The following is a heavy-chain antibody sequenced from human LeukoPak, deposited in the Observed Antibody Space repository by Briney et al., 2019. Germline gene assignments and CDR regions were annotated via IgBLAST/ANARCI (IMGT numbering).Heavy chain of an antibody. CDR3: ARAYNWGRFDY. J-gene: IGHJ4*02. CDR1: GGSISGRRYY. Sequence: SETLSLTCSVSGGSISGRRYYWGWIRQPPGRGLEWIGSIHYDGATYYNPSLKSRVTMSVDTSKNQVSLKLSSVTAADTAVYYCARAYNWGRFDYWGQGTLVTVSS. D-gene: IGHD1-20*01. V-gene: IGHV4-39*01. CDR2: IHYDGAT.